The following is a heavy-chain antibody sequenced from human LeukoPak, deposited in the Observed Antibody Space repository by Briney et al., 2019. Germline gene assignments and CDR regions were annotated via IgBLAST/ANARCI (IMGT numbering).Heavy chain of an antibody. J-gene: IGHJ4*02. CDR1: GFTFSSYW. V-gene: IGHV3-7*01. D-gene: IGHD6-13*01. CDR2: IKQDGSEK. Sequence: GGSLRLSCAASGFTFSSYWMSWVRQAPGKGLEWVANIKQDGSEKYYVDSVKGRFTISRDNAKNSLYLQMNSLRAEDTAVYYCARDPRYSSSWPLDYWGQGTLVTVSS. CDR3: ARDPRYSSSWPLDY.